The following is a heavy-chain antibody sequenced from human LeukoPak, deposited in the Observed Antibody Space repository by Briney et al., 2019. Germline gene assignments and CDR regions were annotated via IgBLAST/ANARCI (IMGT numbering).Heavy chain of an antibody. V-gene: IGHV3-23*01. Sequence: GGSLRLSCAASGFTCSSYSMIWVRQAPGRGLEWVSAISASGLTAYYGDSVKGRFTISRDNAKNTLYLHMSSLKGEDTAIYYCTENTWGRGTRVTVSS. CDR1: GFTCSSYS. J-gene: IGHJ4*02. CDR2: ISASGLTA. CDR3: TENT.